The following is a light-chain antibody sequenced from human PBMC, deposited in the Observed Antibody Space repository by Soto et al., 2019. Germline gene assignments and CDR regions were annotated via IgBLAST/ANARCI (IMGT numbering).Light chain of an antibody. V-gene: IGKV1-5*03. CDR3: QQGYGTPFT. CDR2: KAS. Sequence: DIQMTQSPSTLSASVGDRVTITCRASQSISSWLAWYQQKPGKAPKLLIYKASSLESGVPSRFSGSGSGTDFTLSISSLQPEDTATYYCQQGYGTPFTFGQGTRLEIK. CDR1: QSISSW. J-gene: IGKJ5*01.